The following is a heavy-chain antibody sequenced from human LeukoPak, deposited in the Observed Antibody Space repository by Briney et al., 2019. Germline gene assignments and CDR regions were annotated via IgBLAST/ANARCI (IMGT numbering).Heavy chain of an antibody. D-gene: IGHD3-3*01. J-gene: IGHJ6*03. V-gene: IGHV4-61*02. CDR1: GGSISSGSYY. CDR2: NYTSGST. CDR3: ARAAWSRIGYYYYMDV. Sequence: SQTLSLPCTVSGGSISSGSYYWSWIRQPAGKGLQWIGRNYTSGSTNYNPSLKSRVTISVDTSKNQFSLKLSSVTAADTAVYYCARAAWSRIGYYYYMDVWGKGTTVTVSS.